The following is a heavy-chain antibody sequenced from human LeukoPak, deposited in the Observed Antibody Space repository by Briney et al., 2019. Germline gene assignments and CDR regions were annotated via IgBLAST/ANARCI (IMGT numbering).Heavy chain of an antibody. Sequence: PGGSLRLSCAASGFTFSSYAMSWVRKAPGKGLGWVPTISGSSDSTYYADSVKGRFTISRDNSKNTLYLQMNSLRAEDTAVYNCAKYRGSGWYFDYWGQGTLVTVSS. J-gene: IGHJ4*02. D-gene: IGHD6-19*01. CDR2: ISGSSDST. CDR3: AKYRGSGWYFDY. CDR1: GFTFSSYA. V-gene: IGHV3-23*01.